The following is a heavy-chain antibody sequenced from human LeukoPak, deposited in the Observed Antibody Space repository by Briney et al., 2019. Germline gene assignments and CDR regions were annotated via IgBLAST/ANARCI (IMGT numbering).Heavy chain of an antibody. CDR3: ARRARGNRNSGYPEF. CDR2: INSDGSST. V-gene: IGHV3-74*03. Sequence: GGSLRLSCAASGFTFSSYWMHRVRQTPGKGLLWVSRINSDGSSTTYADSVKGRFTISRDNAKNTLYLQMNSLRAEDTAVYYCARRARGNRNSGYPEFWGQGTLVTVSS. D-gene: IGHD5-12*01. CDR1: GFTFSSYW. J-gene: IGHJ4*02.